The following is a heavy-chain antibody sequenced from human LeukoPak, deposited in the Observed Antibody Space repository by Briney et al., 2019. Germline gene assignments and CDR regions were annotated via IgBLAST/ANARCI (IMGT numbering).Heavy chain of an antibody. D-gene: IGHD3-3*01. CDR1: GYTFTSYG. Sequence: ASVKVSCKASGYTFTSYGISWVRQAPGQGLEWMGWISAYNGNTNYAQKLQGRVTMTTDTSTSTAYMELRRLRSDDTAVYYCARDNTDYDFWSGYWKNNWFDPWGQGTLVTVSS. CDR3: ARDNTDYDFWSGYWKNNWFDP. J-gene: IGHJ5*02. CDR2: ISAYNGNT. V-gene: IGHV1-18*01.